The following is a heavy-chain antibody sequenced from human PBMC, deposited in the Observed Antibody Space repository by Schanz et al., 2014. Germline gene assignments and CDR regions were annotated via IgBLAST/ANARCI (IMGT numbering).Heavy chain of an antibody. CDR1: GFTFSSHW. Sequence: EMQLLESGGGLVQPGGSLRLSCAASGFTFSSHWMHWVRQDPGKGLVWVARINSVGSNTDYADSVTGRFTISRDNAKNTLYLQMNTLRAEDTAVYFCAKKVPAYNPFDSWGQGTLVTVSS. D-gene: IGHD1-1*01. V-gene: IGHV3-74*02. CDR2: INSVGSNT. J-gene: IGHJ4*02. CDR3: AKKVPAYNPFDS.